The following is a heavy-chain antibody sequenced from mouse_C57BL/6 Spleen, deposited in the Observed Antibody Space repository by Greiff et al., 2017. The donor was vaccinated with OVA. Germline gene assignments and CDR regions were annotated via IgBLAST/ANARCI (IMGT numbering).Heavy chain of an antibody. V-gene: IGHV5-17*01. CDR2: ISSGSSTI. CDR3: ASSPWLLRLPDY. J-gene: IGHJ2*01. D-gene: IGHD2-3*01. CDR1: GFTFSDYG. Sequence: EVHLVESGGGLVKPGGSLKLSCAASGFTFSDYGMHWVRQAPEKGLEWVAYISSGSSTIYYADTVKGRFTISRDNAKNTLFLQMTSLRSEDTAMYYCASSPWLLRLPDYWGQGTTLTVSS.